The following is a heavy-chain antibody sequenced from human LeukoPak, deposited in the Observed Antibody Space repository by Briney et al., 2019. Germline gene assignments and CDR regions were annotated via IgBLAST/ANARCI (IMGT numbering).Heavy chain of an antibody. CDR1: GYSFTNYW. V-gene: IGHV5-51*01. J-gene: IGHJ5*02. Sequence: GESLKISCKASGYSFTNYWIGWVRQMPGKGLEWMGIIYPGDSDTRYSPSFQGQVTISADKSISTAYLRWSSLKASDTAMYYCARPLTIMVRGKPWAPNWFDPWGQGTLVTVSS. CDR3: ARPLTIMVRGKPWAPNWFDP. CDR2: IYPGDSDT. D-gene: IGHD3-10*01.